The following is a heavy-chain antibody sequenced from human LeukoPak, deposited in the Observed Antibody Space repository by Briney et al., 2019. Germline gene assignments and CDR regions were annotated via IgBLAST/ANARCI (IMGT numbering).Heavy chain of an antibody. D-gene: IGHD2-2*01. CDR2: IRYDGSNK. V-gene: IGHV3-30*02. Sequence: AGGSLRLSCAASGFTFSSYGMHWVRQAPGKGLEWVAFIRYDGSNKYYADSVKGRFTISRDNSKNTLYLQMNSLRAEDTAVYYCARERVQSRDAFDIWGQGTMVTVSS. J-gene: IGHJ3*02. CDR3: ARERVQSRDAFDI. CDR1: GFTFSSYG.